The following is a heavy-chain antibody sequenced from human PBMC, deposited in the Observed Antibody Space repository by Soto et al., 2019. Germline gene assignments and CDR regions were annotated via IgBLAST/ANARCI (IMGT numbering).Heavy chain of an antibody. D-gene: IGHD5-18*01. J-gene: IGHJ6*02. CDR1: GFTLTRYT. CDR2: ISSSSSYI. Sequence: PVGSLRLSCAASGFTLTRYTMNWVRQAPGKGLEWVSSISSSSSYILYADSVKGRVTISKDNANNSLYLQMSSLRADDTAVYYCARDRGDSYDHPPFYNHGMDVWGQGTTVTVSS. V-gene: IGHV3-21*04. CDR3: ARDRGDSYDHPPFYNHGMDV.